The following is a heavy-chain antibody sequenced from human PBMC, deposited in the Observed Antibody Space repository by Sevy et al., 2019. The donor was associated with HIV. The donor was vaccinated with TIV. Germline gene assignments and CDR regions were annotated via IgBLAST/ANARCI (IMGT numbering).Heavy chain of an antibody. Sequence: GGSLRLSCAASGFTFSDYYMSWIRQAPGKGLEWVSYISSSGSNIYYADSVKGRFTVSRDNAKNSMYLQMNSLRAEDTALYYSVRDLHRGLSGSTSGYWGQGTLVTVSS. CDR2: ISSSGSNI. CDR3: VRDLHRGLSGSTSGY. CDR1: GFTFSDYY. V-gene: IGHV3-11*01. D-gene: IGHD3-3*01. J-gene: IGHJ4*02.